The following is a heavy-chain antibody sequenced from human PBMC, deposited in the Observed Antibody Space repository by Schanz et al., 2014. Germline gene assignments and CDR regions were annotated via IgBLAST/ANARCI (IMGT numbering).Heavy chain of an antibody. CDR3: ARVTTGYDS. J-gene: IGHJ4*02. Sequence: QVQLVQSGAEVKKPGASVKVSCKASGYTFTDYYMYWVRRAPGQGLEWMGRINPNSGATSSAQKFQGRVTMTRDTSSSTVYMQLSSLTSDDTAIYYCARVTTGYDSWGQGTLVTVSS. V-gene: IGHV1-2*06. D-gene: IGHD5-12*01. CDR1: GYTFTDYY. CDR2: INPNSGAT.